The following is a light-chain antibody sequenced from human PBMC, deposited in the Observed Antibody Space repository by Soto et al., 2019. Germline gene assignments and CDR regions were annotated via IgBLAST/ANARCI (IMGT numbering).Light chain of an antibody. CDR1: QSVGSN. CDR3: QQYYDWPWT. V-gene: IGKV3-15*01. Sequence: EKVMTQSPGSLSVSPGERAALSCRASQSVGSNLAWYQRKPGQAPRLLIYGASTRATGIPSRFSGSGSGTEFTLTISCLQSEDFAVYYCQQYYDWPWTCGQGTTVEIK. CDR2: GAS. J-gene: IGKJ1*01.